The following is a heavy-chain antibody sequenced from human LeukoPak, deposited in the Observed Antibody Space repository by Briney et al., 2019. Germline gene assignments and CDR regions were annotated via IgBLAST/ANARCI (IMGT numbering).Heavy chain of an antibody. V-gene: IGHV4-59*08. CDR3: ARHGGTLDYFDY. CDR2: ISDGGVT. J-gene: IGHJ4*02. CDR1: GGSISTYY. Sequence: SETLSLTCNVSGGSISTYYWSWIRQPPGKGLEWIGHISDGGVTSYNPSLKGRVTISVDSPKNRFSLRLTSLTAVDTALYYCARHGGTLDYFDYWGPGSLVTVSS. D-gene: IGHD1-26*01.